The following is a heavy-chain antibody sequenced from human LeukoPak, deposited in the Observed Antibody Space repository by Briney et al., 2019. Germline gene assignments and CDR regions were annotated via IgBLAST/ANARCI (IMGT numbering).Heavy chain of an antibody. D-gene: IGHD1-26*01. Sequence: PGGSLRLSCAASGFTFSNYAMHWVRQAPGKGLEWVAVISYDGSNKYYADSVKGRFTISRDNSKNTLYLQMNSLRAEDTAVYYCARDSGSYGPLTYYFDYWGQGTLVTVSS. J-gene: IGHJ4*02. CDR2: ISYDGSNK. CDR1: GFTFSNYA. V-gene: IGHV3-30*04. CDR3: ARDSGSYGPLTYYFDY.